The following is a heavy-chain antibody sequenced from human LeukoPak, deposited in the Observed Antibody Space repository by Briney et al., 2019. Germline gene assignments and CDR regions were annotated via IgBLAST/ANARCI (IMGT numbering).Heavy chain of an antibody. CDR3: ARDEGGSLYFDY. D-gene: IGHD1-26*01. V-gene: IGHV1-2*02. Sequence: ASVKVSCKASGYTFTGYYMHWVRQAPGQGLEWMGWINPNSGGTNHAQKFQGRVTMTRDTSISTAYMELSRLRSDDTAVYYCARDEGGSLYFDYWGQGTLVTVSS. CDR2: INPNSGGT. CDR1: GYTFTGYY. J-gene: IGHJ4*02.